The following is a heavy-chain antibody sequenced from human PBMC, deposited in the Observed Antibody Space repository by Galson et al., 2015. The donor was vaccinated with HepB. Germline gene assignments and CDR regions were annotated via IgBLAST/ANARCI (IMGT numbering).Heavy chain of an antibody. Sequence: SVKVSCKASGYTFTSYGISWVRQAPGQGLEWMGGIIPIFGTANYAQKFQGRVTITADKSTSTAYMELSSLRSEDTAVYYCARAVYDFWSGSLDDAFDIWGQGTMVTVSS. V-gene: IGHV1-69*06. CDR1: GYTFTSYG. D-gene: IGHD3-3*01. J-gene: IGHJ3*02. CDR3: ARAVYDFWSGSLDDAFDI. CDR2: IIPIFGTA.